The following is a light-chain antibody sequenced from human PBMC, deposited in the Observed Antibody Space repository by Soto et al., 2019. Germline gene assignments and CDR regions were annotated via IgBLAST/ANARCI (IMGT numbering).Light chain of an antibody. V-gene: IGLV2-11*01. Sequence: SVLTXPRSVSGSPGQSVTISCTGTSSDIGAYNYVSWYQQPPGRAPKLIIYDVTQRPSGVPDRFSGSKSGNTASLTISGLLAEDEADYFCCSYAGNYIYVFGTGTKVTVL. J-gene: IGLJ1*01. CDR3: CSYAGNYIYV. CDR2: DVT. CDR1: SSDIGAYNY.